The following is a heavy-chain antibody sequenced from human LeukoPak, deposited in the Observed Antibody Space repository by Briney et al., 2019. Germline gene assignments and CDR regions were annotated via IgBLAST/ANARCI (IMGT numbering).Heavy chain of an antibody. D-gene: IGHD2-15*01. V-gene: IGHV3-30-3*01. J-gene: IGHJ4*02. CDR2: ISNDGSRK. CDR1: GFTFSSFA. Sequence: PGGALRLSCAASGFTFSSFAMRWVRQAPGKGLEWVAVISNDGSRKYYADSLKGRFTISRDNSQNTLYLQMDSLRAEDTAVYYCARKYCSGGSCYELDYWGQGTLVTVSS. CDR3: ARKYCSGGSCYELDY.